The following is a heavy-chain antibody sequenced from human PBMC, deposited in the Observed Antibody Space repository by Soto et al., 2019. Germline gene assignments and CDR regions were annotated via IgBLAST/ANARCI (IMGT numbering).Heavy chain of an antibody. V-gene: IGHV3-30-3*01. CDR2: IPYDGSNK. Sequence: GGSLRLSCAASGFTFSSYAMHWVRQAPGKGLEWVAVIPYDGSNKYYADSVKGRFTISRDNSKNTPYLQMNSLRAEDTAVYYCARDYYDSSGLGAGGFDPWGQGTLVTVSS. D-gene: IGHD3-22*01. CDR1: GFTFSSYA. CDR3: ARDYYDSSGLGAGGFDP. J-gene: IGHJ5*02.